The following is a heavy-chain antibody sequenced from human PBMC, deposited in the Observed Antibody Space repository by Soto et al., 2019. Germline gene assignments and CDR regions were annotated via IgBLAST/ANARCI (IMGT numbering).Heavy chain of an antibody. D-gene: IGHD3-9*01. Sequence: SETLSLTYTVSGGSISSSSYYWGWIRQPPGKGLEWIGSIYYSGSTYYNPSLKSRVTISVDTSKNQFSLKLSSVTAADTAVYYCARQLRYFDWSTAAFDIWGQGTMVTVSS. V-gene: IGHV4-39*01. CDR1: GGSISSSSYY. J-gene: IGHJ3*02. CDR2: IYYSGST. CDR3: ARQLRYFDWSTAAFDI.